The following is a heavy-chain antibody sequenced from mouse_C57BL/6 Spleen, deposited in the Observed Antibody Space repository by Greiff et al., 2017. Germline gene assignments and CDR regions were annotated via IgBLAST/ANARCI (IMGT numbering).Heavy chain of an antibody. CDR2: IYPGDGDT. V-gene: IGHV1-82*01. D-gene: IGHD1-1*01. CDR3: AREGASTTVVAPRCFDV. CDR1: GYAFSSSW. Sequence: VQLQQSGPELVKPGASVKISCKASGYAFSSSWMNWVKQRPGKGLEWIGRIYPGDGDTNYNGKFKGKATLTADKSSSTAYMQLSSLTSEGSAVSVGAREGASTTVVAPRCFDVWGTGTTVTVSS. J-gene: IGHJ1*03.